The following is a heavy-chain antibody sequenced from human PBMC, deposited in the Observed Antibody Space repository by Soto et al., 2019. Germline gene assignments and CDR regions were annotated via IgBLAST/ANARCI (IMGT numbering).Heavy chain of an antibody. CDR2: IYPGDSDT. CDR3: ARRGITMVRGVIADCGMDV. V-gene: IGHV5-51*01. J-gene: IGHJ6*02. CDR1: GYSFTSYW. Sequence: LGESLKISCKGSGYSFTSYWIGWVRQMPGKGLEWMGIIYPGDSDTRYSPSFQGQVTISADKSISTAYLQWSSLKASDTAMYYCARRGITMVRGVIADCGMDVWGQGTTVTVSS. D-gene: IGHD3-10*01.